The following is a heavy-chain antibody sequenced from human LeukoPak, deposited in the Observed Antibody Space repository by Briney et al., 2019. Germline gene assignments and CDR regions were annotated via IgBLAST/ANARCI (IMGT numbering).Heavy chain of an antibody. Sequence: GGSLRLSCTTSGFSFNDYSLNWVRQAPGKGLEWVSSISGDRAHIVYPDSVRGRFTVSRDDAQRSVHLQMNSLRDEDTAVYYCVKGETRTSVTGFHPWGQGTLVTVSS. V-gene: IGHV3-21*01. D-gene: IGHD1-1*01. J-gene: IGHJ5*02. CDR1: GFSFNDYS. CDR3: VKGETRTSVTGFHP. CDR2: ISGDRAHI.